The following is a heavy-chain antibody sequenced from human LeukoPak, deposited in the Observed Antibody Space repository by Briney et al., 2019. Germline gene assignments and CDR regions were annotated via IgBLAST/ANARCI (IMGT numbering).Heavy chain of an antibody. D-gene: IGHD3-10*01. CDR2: IDPDGSEK. V-gene: IGHV3-7*01. CDR1: GFTINSYW. Sequence: PGGSLRLSCAASGFTINSYWMSWVRQAPGKGLEWVANIDPDGSEKQYGDSVKGRFTTSRDNAKNSLYLQMNSLRAEDTAIYYCARIYYFGDNNWRYFDNWGQGTLVTVSS. J-gene: IGHJ4*02. CDR3: ARIYYFGDNNWRYFDN.